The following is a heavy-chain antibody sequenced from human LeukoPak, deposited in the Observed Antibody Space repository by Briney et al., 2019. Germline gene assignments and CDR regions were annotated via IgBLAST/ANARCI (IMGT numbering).Heavy chain of an antibody. CDR1: GFTFSSYS. CDR2: ITSSSSTI. Sequence: GGSLRLSCAASGFTFSSYSMNWVRQAPGKGLEWVSYITSSSSTIYYADSVKGRFTISRDNSKNTLYLQMNSLRAEDTAVYYCAKDGAAAGTWGQGTLVTVSS. J-gene: IGHJ5*02. V-gene: IGHV3-48*01. CDR3: AKDGAAAGT. D-gene: IGHD6-13*01.